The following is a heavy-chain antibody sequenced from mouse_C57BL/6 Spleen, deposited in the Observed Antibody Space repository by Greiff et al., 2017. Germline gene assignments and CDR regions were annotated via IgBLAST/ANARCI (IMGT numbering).Heavy chain of an antibody. J-gene: IGHJ1*03. Sequence: QVQLQQPGAELVKPGASVKVSCKASGYTFTSYWMHWVKQRPGQGLEWIGRIHPSDSDTNYNQKFKGKATLTVDKSSSTAYMQLSSLTSEDSAVYYCEISGGNYPYWYFDVWGTGTTGTVSS. CDR2: IHPSDSDT. D-gene: IGHD2-1*01. CDR1: GYTFTSYW. V-gene: IGHV1-74*01. CDR3: EISGGNYPYWYFDV.